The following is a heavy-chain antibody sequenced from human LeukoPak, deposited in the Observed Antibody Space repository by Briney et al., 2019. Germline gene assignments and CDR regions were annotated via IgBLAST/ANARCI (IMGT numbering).Heavy chain of an antibody. CDR1: GFTFDDYA. Sequence: GGSLRLSCAASGFTFDDYAMHWVRQAPGKGLEWVSGISWNSGSIGYADSVKGRFTISRDNAKNSLYLQMNSLRAEDTALYYCAKAQGIAAAGTYYYGMDVWGQGTTVTVSS. D-gene: IGHD6-13*01. CDR2: ISWNSGSI. V-gene: IGHV3-9*01. J-gene: IGHJ6*02. CDR3: AKAQGIAAAGTYYYGMDV.